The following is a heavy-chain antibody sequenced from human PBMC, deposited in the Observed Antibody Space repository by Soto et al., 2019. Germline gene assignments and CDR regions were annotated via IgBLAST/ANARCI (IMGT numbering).Heavy chain of an antibody. CDR2: ISGSGGST. V-gene: IGHV3-23*01. Sequence: QSGGTLRLSCAASGFTFSSYAMSWVRQAPGKGLEWVSAISGSGGSTYYADSVKGRFTISRDNSKNTLYLQMNSLRAEDTAVYYCAKGRYDFWSGYYSDYWGQGTLVTVSS. J-gene: IGHJ4*02. CDR3: AKGRYDFWSGYYSDY. D-gene: IGHD3-3*01. CDR1: GFTFSSYA.